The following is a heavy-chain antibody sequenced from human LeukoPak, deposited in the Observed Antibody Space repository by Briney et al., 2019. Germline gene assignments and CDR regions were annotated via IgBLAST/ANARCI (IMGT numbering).Heavy chain of an antibody. CDR1: GFTFRSYW. D-gene: IGHD5-24*01. CDR2: VIRDGSFT. V-gene: IGHV3-74*01. J-gene: IGHJ4*02. Sequence: GGSLRLSCAASGFTFRSYWMHWVRQAPGKGLEWVSRVIRDGSFTNYADSVKGRFTISGDNAKNTLYLQMSSLRAEDTAVYFCVRDGDDFNFDYWGQGSLVTVSS. CDR3: VRDGDDFNFDY.